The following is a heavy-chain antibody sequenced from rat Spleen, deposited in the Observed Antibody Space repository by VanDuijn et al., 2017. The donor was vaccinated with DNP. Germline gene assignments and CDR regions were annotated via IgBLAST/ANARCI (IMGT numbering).Heavy chain of an antibody. CDR1: GFTFSDYA. CDR3: TREYNDNYEGVFDY. Sequence: EVQLVESGGGLVQPGNSLKLSCAASGFTFSDYAMAWVRQAPTKGLEWVATISTSGGSTYYRDSVKGRFTISRDNAKSTLYLQMNSLRSEDTATYYCTREYNDNYEGVFDYWGQGVMVTVSS. CDR2: ISTSGGST. V-gene: IGHV5S23*01. J-gene: IGHJ2*01. D-gene: IGHD1-10*01.